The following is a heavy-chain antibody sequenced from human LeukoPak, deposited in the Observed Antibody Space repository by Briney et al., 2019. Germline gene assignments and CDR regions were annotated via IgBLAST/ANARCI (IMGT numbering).Heavy chain of an antibody. V-gene: IGHV3-33*01. J-gene: IGHJ4*02. Sequence: PGGSLRLSCAASGFTFSSYGMHWVRQAPGKGLEWVAVIWYDGSNKYYADSVKGRFTISRDNSKNTLYLQMNSLRAEDTAVCYCPREFRSVVFDYWGQGTLVTVSS. CDR1: GFTFSSYG. D-gene: IGHD2-21*01. CDR2: IWYDGSNK. CDR3: PREFRSVVFDY.